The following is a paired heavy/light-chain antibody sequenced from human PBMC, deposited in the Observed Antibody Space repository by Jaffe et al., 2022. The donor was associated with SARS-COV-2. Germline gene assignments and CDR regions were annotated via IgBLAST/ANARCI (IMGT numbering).Heavy chain of an antibody. D-gene: IGHD3-22*01. CDR3: AQGHRSGLA. J-gene: IGHJ5*02. CDR2: ISYDGNNK. Sequence: QVQLVESGGGVVQPGRSLRLSCVASGFTFSSHGMNWVRQAPGKGLEWVALISYDGNNKEYADSVKGRFAISRDNSKNTLYLQMNSLRAEDMAAYYCAQGHRSGLAWGQGTLVTVSS. CDR1: GFTFSSHG. V-gene: IGHV3-30*18.
Light chain of an antibody. CDR3: QQYRSSRWT. J-gene: IGKJ1*01. V-gene: IGKV3-20*01. Sequence: EIVLTQSPGTLSLSPGERATLSCRASQSVAGNYLAWYQQKPGQAPRLLIYGASTGATGIPDRFSGSGSGTDFTLTISRLEPEDFAVYYCQQYRSSRWTFGQGTKVEIK. CDR2: GAS. CDR1: QSVAGNY.